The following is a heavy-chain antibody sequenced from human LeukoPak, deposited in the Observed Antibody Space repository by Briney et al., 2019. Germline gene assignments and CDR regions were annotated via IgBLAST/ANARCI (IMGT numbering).Heavy chain of an antibody. V-gene: IGHV3-7*01. CDR1: GFTFSSYW. CDR2: IKQDGSEK. Sequence: GGSLRLSCAASGFTFSSYWMSWVRQAPGKVLERVANIKQDGSEKYYVDSVKGRFTISRDNAKNSLYLQMNSLRAEDTAVYYCAREGSRGVAALDYWGQGTLVTVSS. CDR3: AREGSRGVAALDY. J-gene: IGHJ4*02. D-gene: IGHD6-6*01.